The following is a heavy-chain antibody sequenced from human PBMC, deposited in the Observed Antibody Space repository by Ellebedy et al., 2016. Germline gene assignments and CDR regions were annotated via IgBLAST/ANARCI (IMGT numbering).Heavy chain of an antibody. J-gene: IGHJ4*02. Sequence: GESLKISCAASGFTFNNYYMSWVRQAPGKGLEWVANIKRDGSEKYYVDSVKGRFTISRDNGKNSLYLQMNSLRAEDTAVYYCARDLISVGGLGDYWGQGTLVTVSS. CDR3: ARDLISVGGLGDY. V-gene: IGHV3-7*03. D-gene: IGHD6-19*01. CDR1: GFTFNNYY. CDR2: IKRDGSEK.